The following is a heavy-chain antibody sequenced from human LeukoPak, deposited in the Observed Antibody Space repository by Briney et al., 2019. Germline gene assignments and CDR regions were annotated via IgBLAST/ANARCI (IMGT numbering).Heavy chain of an antibody. CDR1: GFSLSTSGVG. D-gene: IGHD6-13*01. Sequence: ESGPTLVKPTQTLTLTCTFSGFSLSTSGVGVGWIRQPPGKALEWLALIYWDDDKRYSPSLKSRLTITKDTSKNQVLLTMTNMDPVDTATYYCAHRLPKAGYSNSWLKFDYWGQGTLVTVSS. CDR3: AHRLPKAGYSNSWLKFDY. J-gene: IGHJ4*02. CDR2: IYWDDDK. V-gene: IGHV2-5*02.